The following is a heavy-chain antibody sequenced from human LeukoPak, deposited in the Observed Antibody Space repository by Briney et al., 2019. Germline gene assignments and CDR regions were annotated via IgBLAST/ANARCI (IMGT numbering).Heavy chain of an antibody. CDR2: ISASGDST. CDR1: GFTYSSYA. CDR3: AKSYGSGWYGNYFDY. V-gene: IGHV3-23*01. D-gene: IGHD6-19*01. Sequence: GGSLRLSCAASGFTYSSYAMNWVRQAPGKGLEWVSAISASGDSTYYADSVKGRFTISRDNSKNTLYLQMNSLRAEDTAVFYCAKSYGSGWYGNYFDYWGQRTLVTVSS. J-gene: IGHJ4*02.